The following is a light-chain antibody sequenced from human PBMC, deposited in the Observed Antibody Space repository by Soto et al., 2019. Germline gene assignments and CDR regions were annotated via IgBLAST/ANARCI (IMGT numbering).Light chain of an antibody. CDR2: DVT. Sequence: QSALTQPPSASGSPGQSVTISCTGTSSDVGGYKYVSWYQQHPGKAPKLMIYDVTKRPSGVSNRFSGSKSGNTASLTISGIQAEDEGDYYCGSITRSSTSVFGTGTKVTVL. V-gene: IGLV2-14*01. CDR3: GSITRSSTSV. J-gene: IGLJ1*01. CDR1: SSDVGGYKY.